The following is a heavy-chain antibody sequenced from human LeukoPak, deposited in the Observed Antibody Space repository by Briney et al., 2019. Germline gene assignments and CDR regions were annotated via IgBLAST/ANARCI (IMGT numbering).Heavy chain of an antibody. CDR3: AKDSISGSYYIGAFDI. D-gene: IGHD3-10*01. J-gene: IGHJ3*02. V-gene: IGHV3-23*01. CDR2: ISGSGGST. Sequence: PGGSLRLSCAASGFTFSSYAMSWVRQAPGKGLEWVSAISGSGGSTYYADSVKGRFTISRDNSKNTLYLQMNSLRAEDTAVYYCAKDSISGSYYIGAFDIWGQGTMVTVSS. CDR1: GFTFSSYA.